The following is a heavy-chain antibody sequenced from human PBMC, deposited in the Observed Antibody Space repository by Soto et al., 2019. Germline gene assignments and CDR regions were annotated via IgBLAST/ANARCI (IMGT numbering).Heavy chain of an antibody. Sequence: QVHLQESGPGLLKPSETLSLTCIVSGGPIRSYYLSWVRQAPGKGLECIAYIAYTGITGYNPSLRSRVTRSGDTSPNVFSRKMTSVTSADTAVYYCAREGFSGYEALDYWGQGILVTVSS. D-gene: IGHD5-12*01. CDR1: GGPIRSYY. J-gene: IGHJ4*02. CDR2: IAYTGIT. CDR3: AREGFSGYEALDY. V-gene: IGHV4-59*01.